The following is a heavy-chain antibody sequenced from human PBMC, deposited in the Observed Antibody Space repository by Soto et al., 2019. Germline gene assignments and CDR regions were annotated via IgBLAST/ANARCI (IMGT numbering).Heavy chain of an antibody. V-gene: IGHV3-21*01. Sequence: EVQLVESGGGLVKPGGSLRLSCAASGFTFSSYSMNWVRQAPGKGLEWVSFISSSSTNIYHADSVKGRFTISRDNAKKSLYLEMNRLRAEDTAVYCCAGDTAVGHYGSSGFPFDYWGQGTLVSVSS. D-gene: IGHD3-22*01. CDR3: AGDTAVGHYGSSGFPFDY. CDR2: ISSSSTNI. J-gene: IGHJ4*02. CDR1: GFTFSSYS.